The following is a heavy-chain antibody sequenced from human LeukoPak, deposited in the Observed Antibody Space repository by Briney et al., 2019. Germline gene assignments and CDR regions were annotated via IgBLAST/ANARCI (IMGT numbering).Heavy chain of an antibody. CDR3: ARDPAGSGSYYPLDY. Sequence: ASVKVSCKASGYTFTSYGISWVRQAPGQGLEWMGWISAYNGNTNYAQKLQGRVTMTTDTSTSTAYMELRSLRSDDTAVYYCARDPAGSGSYYPLDYWGQGTLVTVSS. J-gene: IGHJ4*02. V-gene: IGHV1-18*01. CDR2: ISAYNGNT. CDR1: GYTFTSYG. D-gene: IGHD1-26*01.